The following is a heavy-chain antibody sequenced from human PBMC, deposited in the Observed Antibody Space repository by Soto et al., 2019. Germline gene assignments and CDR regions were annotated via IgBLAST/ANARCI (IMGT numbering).Heavy chain of an antibody. D-gene: IGHD6-19*01. V-gene: IGHV1-69*13. CDR3: ARDFRDGYSSGWYFDY. CDR1: GGTFSSYA. J-gene: IGHJ4*02. Sequence: AASVKVSCKASGGTFSSYAISWVRQAPGQGLEWMGGIIPIFGTANYAQKFQGRVTITADESTSTAYMELSSLRSEDTAVYYCARDFRDGYSSGWYFDYWGQGTLVTVSS. CDR2: IIPIFGTA.